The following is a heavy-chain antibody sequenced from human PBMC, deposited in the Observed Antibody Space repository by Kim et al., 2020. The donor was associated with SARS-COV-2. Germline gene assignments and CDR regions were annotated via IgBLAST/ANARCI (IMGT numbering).Heavy chain of an antibody. J-gene: IGHJ5*02. V-gene: IGHV3-48*04. CDR2: SSRSTI. CDR3: ARGAMA. Sequence: SSRSTIYYADSVKGRFTISRDNAKNSLYLQMNSLRAEDTAVYYCARGAMAWGQGTLVTVSS.